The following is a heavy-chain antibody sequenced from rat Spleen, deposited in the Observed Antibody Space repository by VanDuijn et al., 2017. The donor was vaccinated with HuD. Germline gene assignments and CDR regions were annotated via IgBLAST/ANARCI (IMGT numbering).Heavy chain of an antibody. D-gene: IGHD1-4*01. J-gene: IGHJ2*01. CDR3: VREDFGINY. CDR2: INKDSSII. V-gene: IGHV4-2*01. Sequence: EVKLVESGGGLVQPGRSFKLSCAASGFNFNDYWMGWVRQAPGKGLEWIGEINKDSSIINYSPSLKDQFTISRDNAQDTLYLQKSKLGSEDTAIYYCVREDFGINYWGQGVMVTVSS. CDR1: GFNFNDYW.